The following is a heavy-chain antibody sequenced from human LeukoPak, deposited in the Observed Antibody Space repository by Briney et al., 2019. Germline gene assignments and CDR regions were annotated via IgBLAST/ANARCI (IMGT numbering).Heavy chain of an antibody. CDR3: AKGYYDSSGYYRGYFDY. CDR1: GFTFSSYS. V-gene: IGHV3-48*04. J-gene: IGHJ4*02. CDR2: ISSSGSTI. D-gene: IGHD3-22*01. Sequence: GGSLRLSCAASGFTFSSYSMNWVRQAPGKGLEWVSSISSSGSTIYYADSVKGRFTISRDNAKNSLYLQMNSLRAEDTAVYYCAKGYYDSSGYYRGYFDYWGQGTLVTVSS.